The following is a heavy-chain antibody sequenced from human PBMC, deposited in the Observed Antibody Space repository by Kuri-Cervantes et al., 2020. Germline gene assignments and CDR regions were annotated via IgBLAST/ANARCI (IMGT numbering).Heavy chain of an antibody. D-gene: IGHD3-9*01. Sequence: ASVNVSCKASGYTFTSYGTSWVQQAPGQGLEWMGWKSAYNGNTNYAQKLQGRVTMTTDTSTSTGYMELRSLRSDDTAVYYCARDRLRHRDDMLTPAGYWGQGTLVTVSS. J-gene: IGHJ4*02. CDR1: GYTFTSYG. CDR2: KSAYNGNT. CDR3: ARDRLRHRDDMLTPAGY. V-gene: IGHV1-18*01.